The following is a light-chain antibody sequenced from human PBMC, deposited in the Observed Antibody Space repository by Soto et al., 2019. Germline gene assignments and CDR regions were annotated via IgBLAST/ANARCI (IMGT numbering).Light chain of an antibody. CDR1: QTISSW. Sequence: DIQMTQSTSTLSGSVGDRVTITCRASQTISSWLAWYQQKPGKAPKLLIYKASTLKRGVPSRFSGSGSGTEFTLTISSLQTDDCAPYYFQHYNSYSEAFGQGTKVELK. CDR2: KAS. J-gene: IGKJ1*01. V-gene: IGKV1-5*03. CDR3: QHYNSYSEA.